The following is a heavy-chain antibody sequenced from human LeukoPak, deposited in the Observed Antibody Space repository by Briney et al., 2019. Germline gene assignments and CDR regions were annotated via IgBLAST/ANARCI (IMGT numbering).Heavy chain of an antibody. J-gene: IGHJ6*03. V-gene: IGHV3-33*01. D-gene: IGHD4-17*01. CDR2: IWYDGSNK. CDR3: ARAGAVTLYYYYYYYMDV. CDR1: GFTFSSYG. Sequence: GGSLRLSCAASGFTFSSYGMHWVRQAPGKGQEWVAVIWYDGSNKYYADSVKGRFTISRDNSKDTLYLQMNSLRAEDTAVYYCARAGAVTLYYYYYYYMDVWGKGTTVTVSS.